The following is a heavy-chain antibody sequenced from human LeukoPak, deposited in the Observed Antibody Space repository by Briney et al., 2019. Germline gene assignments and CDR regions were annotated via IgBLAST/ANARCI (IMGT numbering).Heavy chain of an antibody. D-gene: IGHD3-22*01. CDR2: ISDSGGST. Sequence: GGSLRLSCAVSGITLSNYGMSWVRQAPGKGLEWVAGISDSGGSTKYADSVKGRFTISRDNSKNTLYLQMNSLRAEDTAVYFCAKRGVVIRVILVGFHKEAYYFDSWGPGALVTVSS. V-gene: IGHV3-23*01. CDR3: AKRGVVIRVILVGFHKEAYYFDS. J-gene: IGHJ4*02. CDR1: GITLSNYG.